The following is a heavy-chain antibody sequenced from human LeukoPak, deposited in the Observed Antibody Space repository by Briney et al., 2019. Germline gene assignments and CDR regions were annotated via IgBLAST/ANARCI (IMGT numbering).Heavy chain of an antibody. Sequence: GGSLRLSCAASGFTFSSYSMHWVRQAPGKGLEWVALTSYDGSNKYYADSVKGRFTISRDNSKNTLYLQMNSLRAEDTAVYYCAKAMVRGVINDYYYYYYMDVWGKGTTVTVSS. D-gene: IGHD3-10*01. CDR2: TSYDGSNK. J-gene: IGHJ6*03. CDR1: GFTFSSYS. CDR3: AKAMVRGVINDYYYYYYMDV. V-gene: IGHV3-30-3*01.